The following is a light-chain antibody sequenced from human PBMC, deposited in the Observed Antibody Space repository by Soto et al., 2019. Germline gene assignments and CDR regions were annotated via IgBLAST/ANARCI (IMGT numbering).Light chain of an antibody. V-gene: IGLV2-14*01. J-gene: IGLJ1*01. CDR3: SSYTSSSTLV. Sequence: QSVLTQPASVSGSPGQSITISCTGTSSDVGGYNYVSWYQQHPGKAPKLMIYDVSNRPSGVSNRFSGSKSGNTASLTISGIQAEEEADYYCSSYTSSSTLVFGTGTKVT. CDR1: SSDVGGYNY. CDR2: DVS.